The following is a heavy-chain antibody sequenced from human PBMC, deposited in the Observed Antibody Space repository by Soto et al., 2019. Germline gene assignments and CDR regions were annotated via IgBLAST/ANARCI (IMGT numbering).Heavy chain of an antibody. V-gene: IGHV1-46*01. J-gene: IGHJ3*02. CDR1: GYTFTSYY. CDR3: ARGPRYYDSSGYIRGAFDI. Sequence: GASVKVSCEASGYTFTSYYMHWVRQAPGQGLEWMGIINPSGGSTSYAQKFQGRVTMTRYTSTSTVYMELSSLRSEDTAVYYCARGPRYYDSSGYIRGAFDIWGQGTMFT. CDR2: INPSGGST. D-gene: IGHD3-22*01.